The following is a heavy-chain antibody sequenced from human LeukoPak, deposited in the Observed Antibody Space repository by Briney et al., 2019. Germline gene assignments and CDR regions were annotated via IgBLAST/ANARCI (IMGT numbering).Heavy chain of an antibody. CDR2: ISSSGSTI. D-gene: IGHD5-12*01. CDR1: GFTFRSYT. Sequence: LSGGSLRLSCAASGFTFRSYTMSWVRQAPGKGLEWVSYISSSGSTIYYADSVKGRFTISRDNAKNSLYLQMNSLRAEDTAVYYCAKIEPRDIVATNVGYWGQGTLVTVSS. J-gene: IGHJ4*02. CDR3: AKIEPRDIVATNVGY. V-gene: IGHV3-48*04.